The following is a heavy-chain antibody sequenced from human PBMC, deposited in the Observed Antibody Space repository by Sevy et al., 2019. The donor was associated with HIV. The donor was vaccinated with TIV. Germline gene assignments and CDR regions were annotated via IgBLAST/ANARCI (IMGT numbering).Heavy chain of an antibody. Sequence: SETLSLTCAVYGGSFSDYSWSWIRQAPDKGLEWIGDVNHRGTTNYNPSLKSRVSISVDTSKNQFSLKLSSVTAADTAVYYCTRALLRLQYFDVGDYFDYRGQGTLVTVSS. D-gene: IGHD3-9*01. CDR3: TRALLRLQYFDVGDYFDY. J-gene: IGHJ4*02. CDR1: GGSFSDYS. CDR2: VNHRGTT. V-gene: IGHV4-34*01.